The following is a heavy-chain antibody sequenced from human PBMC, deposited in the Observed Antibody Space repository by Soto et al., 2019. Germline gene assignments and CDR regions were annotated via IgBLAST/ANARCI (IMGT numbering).Heavy chain of an antibody. Sequence: QVQLVQSGAEVKKPGSSVKVSCKASGGTFSSYSFTWVRQAPGQGLEWMGRIMPFFGIASYAQKFQGRVTITADKSTSTANMELSSVRSEDTAVYYCARNADIGDIGLVRAAINAMDVWGRGTTVTVSS. D-gene: IGHD2-2*02. CDR3: ARNADIGDIGLVRAAINAMDV. CDR2: IMPFFGIA. V-gene: IGHV1-69*02. CDR1: GGTFSSYS. J-gene: IGHJ6*02.